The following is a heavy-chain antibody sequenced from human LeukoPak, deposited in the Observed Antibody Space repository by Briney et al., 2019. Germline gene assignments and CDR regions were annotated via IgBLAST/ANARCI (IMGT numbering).Heavy chain of an antibody. Sequence: PGGSLRLSCAASGFTFSSYAMSWVRQVPGKGLEWVSGISGSGGSTFYADSVKGRFTISRDNSKNTLYLQMNSLRAEDTAVYYCAKDSSSWPEYFQHWGQDTLVTVSS. D-gene: IGHD6-13*01. J-gene: IGHJ1*01. CDR2: ISGSGGST. V-gene: IGHV3-23*01. CDR1: GFTFSSYA. CDR3: AKDSSSWPEYFQH.